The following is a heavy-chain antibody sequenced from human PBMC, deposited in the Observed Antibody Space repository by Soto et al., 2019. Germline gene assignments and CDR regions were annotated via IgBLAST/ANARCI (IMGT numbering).Heavy chain of an antibody. CDR3: ARTSAGGKYYYGMDV. Sequence: EVQLVQSGAEVKKPGESLKISCRGSGYSFTSYWIGWVRQMPGKCLEWMGIIYPGDSDTRYSPSFQGQVTISADKSISTAYLQWSSLKASDTAMYYCARTSAGGKYYYGMDVWVQGTTVTVAS. CDR2: IYPGDSDT. D-gene: IGHD6-13*01. V-gene: IGHV5-51*01. J-gene: IGHJ6*02. CDR1: GYSFTSYW.